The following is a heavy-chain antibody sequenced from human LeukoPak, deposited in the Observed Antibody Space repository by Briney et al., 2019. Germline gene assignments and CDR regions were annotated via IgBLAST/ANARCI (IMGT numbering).Heavy chain of an antibody. V-gene: IGHV4-34*01. J-gene: IGHJ3*02. CDR3: ARGRWYYYDSSGYKRAFDI. CDR2: INHSGST. CDR1: GGSFSGYY. D-gene: IGHD3-22*01. Sequence: KTSETLSLTCAVYGGSFSGYYWSWIRQPPGKGLEWIGEINHSGSTNYNPSLKSRVTISVDTSKNQFSLKLSSVTAADTAVYYCARGRWYYYDSSGYKRAFDIWGQGTMVTVSS.